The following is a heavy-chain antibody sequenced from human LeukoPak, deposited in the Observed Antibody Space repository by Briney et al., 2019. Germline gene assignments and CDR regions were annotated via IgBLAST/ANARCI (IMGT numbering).Heavy chain of an antibody. CDR1: GGSFSGYY. CDR2: INHSGST. J-gene: IGHJ4*02. Sequence: PSETLSLTCAVYGGSFSGYYWSWIRQPPGEGLEWIGEINHSGSTNYSPPLKSRVTISVDTSKNQFSLKLSSVTAADTAVYYCARGGNTGYYLWGQGTLVTVSS. CDR3: ARGGNTGYYL. D-gene: IGHD3-10*01. V-gene: IGHV4-34*01.